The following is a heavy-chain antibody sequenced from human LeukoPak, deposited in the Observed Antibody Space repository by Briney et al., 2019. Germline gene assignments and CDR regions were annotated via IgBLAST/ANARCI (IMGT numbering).Heavy chain of an antibody. J-gene: IGHJ4*02. D-gene: IGHD3-10*01. CDR2: IHGHDGAT. CDR1: GFIFNKYA. Sequence: GGSLRLSCVTSGFIFNKYAMSWARQTPGKGLEWVARIHGHDGATYYPDSARGRFTISRDTSKNTVFLQLNNLRAEDTAIYYCARDDAVTGGYLDFWGQGTLVSVSS. CDR3: ARDDAVTGGYLDF. V-gene: IGHV3-23*01.